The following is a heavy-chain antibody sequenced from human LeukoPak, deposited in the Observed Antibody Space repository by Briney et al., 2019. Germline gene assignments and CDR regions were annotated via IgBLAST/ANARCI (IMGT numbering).Heavy chain of an antibody. J-gene: IGHJ4*02. D-gene: IGHD1-26*01. CDR3: ARDPWQGSTTLH. CDR1: GFSISSGY. V-gene: IGHV3-66*02. CDR2: LYSDDSA. Sequence: PGGSLRLSCVASGFSISSGYMTWARQAPGKALEWVSLLYSDDSAYYPDSVKGRFTISRDNSKSTLHLQMDTLRTEDTAMYYCARDPWQGSTTLHWGQGIMVTDSS.